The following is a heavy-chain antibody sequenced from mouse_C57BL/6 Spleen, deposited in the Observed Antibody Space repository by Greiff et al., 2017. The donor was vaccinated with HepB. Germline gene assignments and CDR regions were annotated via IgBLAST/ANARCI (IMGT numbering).Heavy chain of an antibody. CDR3: ARRGGTWYFDV. V-gene: IGHV7-3*01. D-gene: IGHD4-1*01. J-gene: IGHJ1*03. CDR1: GFTFTDYY. CDR2: IRNKANGYTT. Sequence: VQLKESGGGLVQPGGSLSLSCAASGFTFTDYYMSWVRQPPGKALEWLGFIRNKANGYTTEYSASVKGRFTISRDNSQSILYLQMNALRAEDSATYYCARRGGTWYFDVWGTGTTVTVSS.